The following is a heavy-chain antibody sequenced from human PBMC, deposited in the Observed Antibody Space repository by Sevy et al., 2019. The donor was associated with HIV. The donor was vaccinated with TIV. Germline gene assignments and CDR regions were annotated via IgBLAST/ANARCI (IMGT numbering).Heavy chain of an antibody. D-gene: IGHD5-18*01. CDR2: ISSSGNTI. Sequence: GGSLRLSCAASGFTFSDYYMSWIRQAPGKGLEWVSYISSSGNTIYYADSVKGRFTVSRDNAKNSMYLQMNSLRAEDTAVYYCARAPDGYATFDIWGQGTMVTVSS. CDR1: GFTFSDYY. J-gene: IGHJ3*02. V-gene: IGHV3-11*01. CDR3: ARAPDGYATFDI.